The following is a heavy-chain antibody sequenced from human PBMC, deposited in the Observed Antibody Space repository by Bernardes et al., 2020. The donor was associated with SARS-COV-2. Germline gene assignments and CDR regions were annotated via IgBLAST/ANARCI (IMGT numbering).Heavy chain of an antibody. CDR2: IYFSGSA. CDR1: GASISRANSY. CDR3: ASAPYGDHPYFDF. Sequence: SETLSLTCTVSGASISRANSYWAWVRQTPVKGLEWIGGIYFSGSAYSNPSLKTRVTISLDTSKNLFSLNLSSVTAADTALHPCASAPYGDHPYFDFWGQGIQVTVSS. J-gene: IGHJ4*02. D-gene: IGHD4-17*01. V-gene: IGHV4-39*01.